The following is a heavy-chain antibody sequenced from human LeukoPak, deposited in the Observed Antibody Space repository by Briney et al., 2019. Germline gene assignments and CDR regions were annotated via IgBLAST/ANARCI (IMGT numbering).Heavy chain of an antibody. CDR3: AKMVREFYTISYYFDY. J-gene: IGHJ4*02. Sequence: GGSLRLSCAASGFTFSDYSMNWVRQAPGKGLEWVSYITGSGSSVYYADSVKGRFTISRDNSKNTLYLQMNSLRAEDTAVYYCAKMVREFYTISYYFDYWGQGTLVTVSS. CDR2: ITGSGSSV. V-gene: IGHV3-48*01. CDR1: GFTFSDYS. D-gene: IGHD2-8*01.